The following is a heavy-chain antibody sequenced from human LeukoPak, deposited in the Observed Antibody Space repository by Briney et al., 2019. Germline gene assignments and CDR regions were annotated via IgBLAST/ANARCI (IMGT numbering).Heavy chain of an antibody. CDR3: ARDPGYYDSSGYFDY. D-gene: IGHD3-22*01. V-gene: IGHV4-59*01. Sequence: SETLSLTCTVSGGSINSYYWSWIRQPPGKGLEWIGYIYYSGSTNYNPSLKSRVTISVDTSKNQFSLKLSSVTAADTAVYYCARDPGYYDSSGYFDYWGQGTLVTVSS. CDR1: GGSINSYY. CDR2: IYYSGST. J-gene: IGHJ4*02.